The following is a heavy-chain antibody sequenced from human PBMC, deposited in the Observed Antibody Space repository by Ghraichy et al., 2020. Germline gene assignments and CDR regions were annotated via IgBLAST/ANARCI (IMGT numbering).Heavy chain of an antibody. CDR3: GRETYSSGGDP. Sequence: GGSLRLSCAASGFTFNTYWMSWVRQAPGKGLEWVANIKQDGSEKYYVDSVKGRFTISRDNAKNSLYLQMNSLRAEDTAIYYCGRETYSSGGDPWGQGTVVTVSS. D-gene: IGHD2-15*01. J-gene: IGHJ5*02. V-gene: IGHV3-7*01. CDR2: IKQDGSEK. CDR1: GFTFNTYW.